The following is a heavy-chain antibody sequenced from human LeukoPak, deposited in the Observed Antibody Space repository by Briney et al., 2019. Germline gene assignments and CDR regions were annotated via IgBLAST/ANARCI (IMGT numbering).Heavy chain of an antibody. CDR3: ARMVSSRLIDY. V-gene: IGHV4-59*08. CDR2: IYYSGST. CDR1: GGSISSYY. J-gene: IGHJ4*02. D-gene: IGHD6-6*01. Sequence: SETLSLTCTVSGGSISSYYWSWIRQPPGKGLEWIGYIYYSGSTNCNPSLKSRVTISVDTSKNQFSLKLSSVTAADTAVYYCARMVSSRLIDYWGQGTLVTVSS.